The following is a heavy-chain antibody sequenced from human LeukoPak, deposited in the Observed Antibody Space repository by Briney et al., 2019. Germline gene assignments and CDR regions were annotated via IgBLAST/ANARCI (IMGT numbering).Heavy chain of an antibody. J-gene: IGHJ1*01. V-gene: IGHV4-34*01. D-gene: IGHD3-22*01. Sequence: SETLSLTCAVYGGSFSGYYWSWIRQPPGKGLEWIGEINHSGSTNYNPSLKSRVTISVDTSKNQFSLKLSSVTAADTAVYYCAATYDSSGYYLPASRAGYFQHWGQGTLVTVSS. CDR2: INHSGST. CDR3: AATYDSSGYYLPASRAGYFQH. CDR1: GGSFSGYY.